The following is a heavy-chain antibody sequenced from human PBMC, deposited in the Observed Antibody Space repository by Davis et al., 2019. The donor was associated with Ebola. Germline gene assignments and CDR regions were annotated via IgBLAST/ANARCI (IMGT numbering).Heavy chain of an antibody. V-gene: IGHV3-7*03. J-gene: IGHJ6*02. CDR3: ERVRDYGMDV. Sequence: GESLKISCAASGFTFSSYAMHWVRQAPGKGLEWVANIKQDGSVKYYVDSVKGRLNISRDNAKNSLYLQMNSLRAEDTAVYYCERVRDYGMDVWGHGTTVTVSS. CDR1: GFTFSSYA. CDR2: IKQDGSVK.